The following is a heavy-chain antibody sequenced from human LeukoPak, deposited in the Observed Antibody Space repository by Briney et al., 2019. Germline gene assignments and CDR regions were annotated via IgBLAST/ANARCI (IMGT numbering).Heavy chain of an antibody. CDR2: IDPSDSYT. CDR3: ARYCSGGSCYAAHDY. D-gene: IGHD2-15*01. J-gene: IGHJ4*02. CDR1: GYSFTSYW. V-gene: IGHV5-10-1*01. Sequence: GESLKISCKGSGYSFTSYWISWVRQMPRKGLEWMGRIDPSDSYTNYSPSFQGHATISADKSISTAYLQWSSLKASDTAMYYCARYCSGGSCYAAHDYWGQGTLVTVSS.